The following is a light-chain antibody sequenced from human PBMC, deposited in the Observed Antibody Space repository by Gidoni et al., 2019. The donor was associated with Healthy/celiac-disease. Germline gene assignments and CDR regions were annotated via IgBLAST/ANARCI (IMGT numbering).Light chain of an antibody. CDR1: QSISSY. CDR3: QQSYSTPYT. V-gene: IGKV1-39*01. Sequence: DIHITHSPSSLSASVGDRVTITCRESQSISSYLNWYQQKPGKAPKLLIYAASSLQSGVPSRFSGSGSGTDFTLTISSLQPEDFANYYCQQSYSTPYTFGQGTKLEIK. CDR2: AAS. J-gene: IGKJ2*01.